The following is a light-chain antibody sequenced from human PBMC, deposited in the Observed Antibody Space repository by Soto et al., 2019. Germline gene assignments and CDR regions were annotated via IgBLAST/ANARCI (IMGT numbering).Light chain of an antibody. CDR2: GAS. V-gene: IGKV3-15*01. J-gene: IGKJ5*01. Sequence: EIMMTQSPATLSVSQGERATLSCRASQSVSSNLAWYQQKPGQAPRLLIYGASTRATGIPARFSGSGSGTEFTLTISSLQSEDFAVYYCQQYNNWPIPFGQVTRLENK. CDR3: QQYNNWPIP. CDR1: QSVSSN.